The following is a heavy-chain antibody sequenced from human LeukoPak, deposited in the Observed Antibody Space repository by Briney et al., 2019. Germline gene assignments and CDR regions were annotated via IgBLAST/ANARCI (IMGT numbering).Heavy chain of an antibody. V-gene: IGHV1-8*01. J-gene: IGHJ3*02. CDR3: ARGFRPGYFDWLWSAFDI. D-gene: IGHD3-9*01. CDR1: GYTFTSYD. Sequence: ASVKVSCKASGYTFTSYDINWVRQATGQGLVWMGWMNPNSGNTGYAQKFQGRVTMTRNTSISTAYMELSSLRSEDTAVYYCARGFRPGYFDWLWSAFDIWGQGTMVTVSS. CDR2: MNPNSGNT.